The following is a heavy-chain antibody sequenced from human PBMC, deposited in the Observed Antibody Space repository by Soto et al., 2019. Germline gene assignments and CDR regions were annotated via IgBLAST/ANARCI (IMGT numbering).Heavy chain of an antibody. CDR3: AHSSAGSGSYYSNWFDP. J-gene: IGHJ5*02. V-gene: IGHV2-5*02. D-gene: IGHD3-10*01. CDR2: IYWDDDK. CDR1: GFSLSTSGVG. Sequence: QITLKESGPTLVKRTQTLTLTCTFSGFSLSTSGVGVGWIRQPPGKALAWLALIYWDDDKRYSPSLKSRLTITKDTSKNQVVLTMTNMDPVDTATYYCAHSSAGSGSYYSNWFDPWGQGTLVTVSS.